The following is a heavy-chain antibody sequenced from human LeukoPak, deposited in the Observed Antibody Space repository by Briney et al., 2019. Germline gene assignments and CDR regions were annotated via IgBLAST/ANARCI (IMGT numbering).Heavy chain of an antibody. V-gene: IGHV3-30*03. CDR2: ISYDGSNK. D-gene: IGHD6-19*01. J-gene: IGHJ4*02. CDR1: GFTFSSYG. CDR3: ARNWGIAVGGPDFLDY. Sequence: GGSLRLSCAASGFTFSSYGMHWVRQAPGKGLEWVAVISYDGSNKYYADSVKGRFTISRDNSKNTLYLQMNSLRAEDTAVYYCARNWGIAVGGPDFLDYWGQGTLVTVSS.